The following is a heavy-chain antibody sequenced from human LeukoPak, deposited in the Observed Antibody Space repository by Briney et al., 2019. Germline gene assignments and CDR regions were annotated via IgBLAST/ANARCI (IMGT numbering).Heavy chain of an antibody. J-gene: IGHJ6*02. V-gene: IGHV1-18*01. Sequence: ASVKVSFKASGYTFTSYGISWVRQAPGQGLEWMGWITSYNGDTNYAQNLQGRVTMTTDTSTTTAYMELRSLRSDDTAVYYCARDVVPARRDYYYGMDVWGQGTTVTVSS. CDR2: ITSYNGDT. CDR3: ARDVVPARRDYYYGMDV. CDR1: GYTFTSYG. D-gene: IGHD2-2*01.